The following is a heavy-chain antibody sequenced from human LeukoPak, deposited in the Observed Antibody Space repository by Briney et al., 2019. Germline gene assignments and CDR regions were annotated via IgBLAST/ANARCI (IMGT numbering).Heavy chain of an antibody. D-gene: IGHD3-22*01. CDR2: IYYSGST. J-gene: IGHJ4*02. CDR1: GGSISNGGYY. CDR3: ARYYYDSSGYYSYFDY. Sequence: PSETLSLTCTVSGGSISNGGYYWSWIRQHPGKGLEWIGYIYYSGSTYYNPSLKSRVTISVDTSKNQFSLKLSSVTAADTAVYYCARYYYDSSGYYSYFDYWGQGTLVTVSS. V-gene: IGHV4-31*03.